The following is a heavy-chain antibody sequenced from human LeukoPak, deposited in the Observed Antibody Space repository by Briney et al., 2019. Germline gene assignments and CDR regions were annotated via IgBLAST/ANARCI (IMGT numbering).Heavy chain of an antibody. CDR2: IYYSGST. CDR1: GGSITSGGYY. D-gene: IGHD3-22*01. V-gene: IGHV4-31*03. J-gene: IGHJ5*02. Sequence: SETLSLTCTVSGGSITSGGYYWSWIRQHPGKGLEWIGYIYYSGSTSYNPSLESRVTISLDTSRNQFSLKLSSVTAADTAVYYCAREMDYYDSGGYYLQWFDPWGQGTLVTVSS. CDR3: AREMDYYDSGGYYLQWFDP.